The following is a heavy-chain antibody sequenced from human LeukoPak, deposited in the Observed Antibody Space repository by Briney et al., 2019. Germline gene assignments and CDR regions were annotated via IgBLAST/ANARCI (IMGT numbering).Heavy chain of an antibody. D-gene: IGHD2-2*02. V-gene: IGHV1-46*03. Sequence: ASVKVSCKASGYTFTSYYMHWVRQAPGQGLEWMGIINPSGGTTNYAQKFQGRVTMTRDTSTSTVSMGLSSLRSEDTAVHYCARDGVVPAAVLAANWFDPWGQGTLVTVSS. CDR3: ARDGVVPAAVLAANWFDP. CDR1: GYTFTSYY. CDR2: INPSGGTT. J-gene: IGHJ5*02.